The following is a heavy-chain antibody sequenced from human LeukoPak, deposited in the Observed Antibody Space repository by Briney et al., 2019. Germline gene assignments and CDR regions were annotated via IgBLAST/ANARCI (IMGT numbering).Heavy chain of an antibody. V-gene: IGHV5-51*01. J-gene: IGHJ4*02. CDR2: IYPGDSDT. CDR3: ARHREYYYDSSGYYYDY. CDR1: GYSFTSYR. D-gene: IGHD3-22*01. Sequence: GESLKISCKGSGYSFTSYRIGWVRQMPGKGLEWMGIIYPGDSDTRYSPSFQGQVTISADKSISTAYLQWSSLKASDTAMYYCARHREYYYDSSGYYYDYWGQGTLVTVSS.